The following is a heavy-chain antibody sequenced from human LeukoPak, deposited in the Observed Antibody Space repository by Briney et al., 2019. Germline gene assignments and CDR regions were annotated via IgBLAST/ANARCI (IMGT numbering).Heavy chain of an antibody. J-gene: IGHJ4*02. D-gene: IGHD3-22*01. V-gene: IGHV4-34*01. CDR3: ARGPPLAYYGTGGYYFFDY. CDR1: GGSFGGYF. CDR2: VNHSGST. Sequence: PSETPSLTCSAYGGSFGGYFWSWIRQPPGEGLEWIGEVNHSGSTNYNPSLKSRVTISVDTSRTQFSLNLRSVTAADTAVYYCARGPPLAYYGTGGYYFFDYWGQGILVTVSP.